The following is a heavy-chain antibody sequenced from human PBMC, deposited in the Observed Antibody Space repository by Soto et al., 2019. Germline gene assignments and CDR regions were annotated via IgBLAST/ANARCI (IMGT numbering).Heavy chain of an antibody. CDR3: TREQTSTVVTQ. V-gene: IGHV4-59*01. J-gene: IGHJ4*02. CDR2: VYYTGST. CDR1: GFTFSSYA. D-gene: IGHD4-17*01. Sequence: VSLRLSWAASGFTFSSYAMSGSRQPPGKGLEWIGCVYYTGSTNYNPSLKSRVTISVDTSKNQFSLKLSSVTAADTAVYYCTREQTSTVVTQWGQGTLVTVSS.